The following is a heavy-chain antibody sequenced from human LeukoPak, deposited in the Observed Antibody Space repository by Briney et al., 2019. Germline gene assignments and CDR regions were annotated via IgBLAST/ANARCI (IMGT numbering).Heavy chain of an antibody. D-gene: IGHD3-22*01. J-gene: IGHJ4*02. CDR3: SRSAYYDGSGNYYDY. CDR2: ISDGGSTT. CDR1: GFTFSSYW. V-gene: IGHV3-74*01. Sequence: GGSLRLSCAASGFTFSSYWMHWVRQAPGKGLVWVSCISDGGSTTTYADSVKGRFTISRDNAENTLYLQMNGLRAEDTAVYYCSRSAYYDGSGNYYDYWGQGTLVTVSS.